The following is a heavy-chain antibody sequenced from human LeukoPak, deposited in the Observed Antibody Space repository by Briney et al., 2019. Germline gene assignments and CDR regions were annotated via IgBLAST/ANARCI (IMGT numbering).Heavy chain of an antibody. D-gene: IGHD3-16*01. Sequence: PSETLSLTCTVPGGSISDSNYFWDWIRQPPGKGLECIGTIYYNGNTFYNPSLKSRVTISVATSTNQFSLRLTSVTAADTAVYYCARRDQYVSADYWGQGTLVTVSS. J-gene: IGHJ4*02. CDR3: ARRDQYVSADY. CDR1: GGSISDSNYF. V-gene: IGHV4-39*01. CDR2: IYYNGNT.